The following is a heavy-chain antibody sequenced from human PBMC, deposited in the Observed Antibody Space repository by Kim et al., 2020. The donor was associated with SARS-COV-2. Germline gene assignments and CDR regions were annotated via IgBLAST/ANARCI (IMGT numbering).Heavy chain of an antibody. CDR2: DK. J-gene: IGHJ5*02. V-gene: IGHV3-7*03. Sequence: DKNYVDPVKGRFTISRGNAENSLYLQMNSLRAEDTAAYYCTRESMDTSEGAWGQGTLVTVSS. D-gene: IGHD6-6*01. CDR3: TRESMDTSEGA.